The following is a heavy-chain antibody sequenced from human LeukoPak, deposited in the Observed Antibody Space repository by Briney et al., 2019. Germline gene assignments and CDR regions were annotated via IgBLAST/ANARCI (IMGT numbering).Heavy chain of an antibody. J-gene: IGHJ4*02. CDR2: IYYSGST. V-gene: IGHV4-31*03. CDR3: ARGREDSSGYYPFDY. D-gene: IGHD3-22*01. Sequence: SETLSLTCTVSGGSISSGGYYWSWIRQHPGKGLEWIGYIYYSGSTYYNPSLKSRVTISVDTSKNQFSLKLSSVTAADTAVYYCARGREDSSGYYPFDYWGQGTLVTVSS. CDR1: GGSISSGGYY.